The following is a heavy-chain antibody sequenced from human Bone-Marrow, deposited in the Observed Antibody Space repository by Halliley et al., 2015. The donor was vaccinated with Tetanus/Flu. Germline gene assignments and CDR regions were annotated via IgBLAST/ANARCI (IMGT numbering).Heavy chain of an antibody. CDR2: VFIDDSQS. Sequence: LEWMGGVFIDDSQSKYRPSFQGRVTISADKSINPAYLQWDSLNVSDSGIYYCAISGGQLIVPYDYWGQGTVVSVSS. V-gene: IGHV5-51*01. D-gene: IGHD2-8*02. J-gene: IGHJ4*02. CDR3: AISGGQLIVPYDY.